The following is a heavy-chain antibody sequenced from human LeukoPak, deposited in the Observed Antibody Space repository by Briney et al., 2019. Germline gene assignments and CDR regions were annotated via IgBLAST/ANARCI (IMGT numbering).Heavy chain of an antibody. CDR3: ASRGSYYVDY. Sequence: KPSETLSLTCAVYGGSFSGYYWSWIRQPPGKGLEWIGEINHSGSTNYNPSLKSRVTISVDTSKNQFSLKLSSVTAADTAVYYCASRGSYYVDYWGQGTLVTVSS. V-gene: IGHV4-34*01. CDR1: GGSFSGYY. CDR2: INHSGST. J-gene: IGHJ4*02. D-gene: IGHD1-26*01.